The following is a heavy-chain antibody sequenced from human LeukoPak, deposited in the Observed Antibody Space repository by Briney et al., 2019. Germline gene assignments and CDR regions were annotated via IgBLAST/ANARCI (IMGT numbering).Heavy chain of an antibody. CDR2: IYPGDSDT. V-gene: IGHV5-51*01. J-gene: IGHJ4*02. Sequence: GASLQISCQCSGFTFTRYWIGSVRPTPGQGLEWMGIIYPGDSDTRYSPSFEGQVTISADKSVSTAYLQWSSLKASDAAMYYCARQITASETKIDSWGQGTLVTGSS. CDR1: GFTFTRYW. CDR3: ARQITASETKIDS. D-gene: IGHD5-24*01.